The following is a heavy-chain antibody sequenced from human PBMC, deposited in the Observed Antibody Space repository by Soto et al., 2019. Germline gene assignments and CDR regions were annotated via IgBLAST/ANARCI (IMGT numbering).Heavy chain of an antibody. CDR3: ARHGLDSSGWYLAY. J-gene: IGHJ4*02. CDR1: GGSFSGYY. CDR2: INHSGST. V-gene: IGHV4-34*01. D-gene: IGHD6-19*01. Sequence: SETLSLTCAVYGGSFSGYYWSWIRQPPGKGLEWIGEINHSGSTNYNPSLKSRVTISVDTSKNQFSLKLGSVTAADTAVYYCARHGLDSSGWYLAYWGQGTLVTVS.